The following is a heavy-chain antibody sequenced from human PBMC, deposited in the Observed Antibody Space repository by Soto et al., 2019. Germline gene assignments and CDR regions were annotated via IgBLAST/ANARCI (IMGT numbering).Heavy chain of an antibody. CDR1: GGSVNIASYY. D-gene: IGHD5-12*01. CDR3: ARDKKRWLQPEHGFDP. CDR2: IYYSGST. J-gene: IGHJ5*02. Sequence: SESLSLTCTVSGGSVNIASYYWSWIRQPPGKGLEWIGYIYYSGSTNYNPSLKSRVTISVDTSKNQFSLKLSSVTAADTAVYYCARDKKRWLQPEHGFDPWGEGTLVTGSS. V-gene: IGHV4-61*01.